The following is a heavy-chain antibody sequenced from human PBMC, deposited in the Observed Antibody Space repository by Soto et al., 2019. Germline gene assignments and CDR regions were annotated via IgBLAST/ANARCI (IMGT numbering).Heavy chain of an antibody. CDR2: ISFDGGLQ. Sequence: QAHLVESGGAVVKLGRPLRLYCEASGFTFSCYVRPWVCPAPVTRPERVALISFDGGLQPYGDSVKGRLTISRDNSKNMVLLQMNSLRAEDTAVYYCVSDRGYGHASVPYSWGQGTLVSVSS. D-gene: IGHD5-18*01. CDR1: GFTFSCYV. J-gene: IGHJ4*02. CDR3: VSDRGYGHASVPYS. V-gene: IGHV3-30-3*01.